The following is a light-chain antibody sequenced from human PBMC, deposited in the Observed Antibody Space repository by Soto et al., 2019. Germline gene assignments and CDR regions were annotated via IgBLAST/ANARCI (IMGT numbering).Light chain of an antibody. CDR2: DVS. CDR1: SSDVGCYNF. J-gene: IGLJ1*01. Sequence: QSALTQPASVSGSPGQSITISCTGTSSDVGCYNFVSWYQQHPGKAPKLMISDVSKRPSGVSNRFSGSKSGNTASLTISWVLAAEEADYYCCSYAGSSSYVFGTGTKLTVL. V-gene: IGLV2-23*02. CDR3: CSYAGSSSYV.